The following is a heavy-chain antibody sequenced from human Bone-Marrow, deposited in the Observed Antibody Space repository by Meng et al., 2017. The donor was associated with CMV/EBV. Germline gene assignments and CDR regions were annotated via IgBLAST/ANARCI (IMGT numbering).Heavy chain of an antibody. CDR3: ARGKGRLGLRDAFDI. Sequence: SVKVSCKASGGTFSSYAISWVRQAPGQGLEWMGGINPIFGTANYAQKFQGRVTITTDESTSTAYMELNSLRSEDTAVYYCARGKGRLGLRDAFDIWGQGTMVTVSS. D-gene: IGHD5/OR15-5a*01. V-gene: IGHV1-69*05. CDR2: INPIFGTA. J-gene: IGHJ3*02. CDR1: GGTFSSYA.